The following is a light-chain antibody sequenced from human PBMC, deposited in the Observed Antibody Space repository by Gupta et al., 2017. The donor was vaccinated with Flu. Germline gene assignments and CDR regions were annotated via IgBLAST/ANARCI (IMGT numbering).Light chain of an antibody. Sequence: QSALAQPASVSGSPGQSITISCTGTSSDVGSSKFVSWYQQHPGKAPKLIIYDVSQRPSGVSIRFSGSKSGNTASLTISGLQTEDEADYHCCSYIDARTLVFGGGTKVTVL. J-gene: IGLJ2*01. CDR3: CSYIDARTLV. CDR2: DVS. V-gene: IGLV2-23*02. CDR1: SSDVGSSKF.